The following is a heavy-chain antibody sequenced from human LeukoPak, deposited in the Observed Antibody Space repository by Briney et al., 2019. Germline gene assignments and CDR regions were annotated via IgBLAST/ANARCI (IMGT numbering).Heavy chain of an antibody. Sequence: SETLSLTCTVSGGSISSSSYYWGWIRQPPGKGLEWIGSIYCSGSTYYNPSLKSRVTISVDTSKNQFSLKLSSVTAADTAVYYCARQQLASSSWYPGGYFQHWGQGTLVTVSS. V-gene: IGHV4-39*01. CDR3: ARQQLASSSWYPGGYFQH. J-gene: IGHJ1*01. CDR1: GGSISSSSYY. CDR2: IYCSGST. D-gene: IGHD6-13*01.